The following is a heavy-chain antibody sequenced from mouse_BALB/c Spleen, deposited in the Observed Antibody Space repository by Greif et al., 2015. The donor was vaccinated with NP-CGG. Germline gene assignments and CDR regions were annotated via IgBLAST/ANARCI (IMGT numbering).Heavy chain of an antibody. CDR2: IYPGNVNT. V-gene: IGHV1S56*01. Sequence: VQLQQSGPELVKPGASVRISCKAPGYTFTSYYIHWVKQRPGQGLEWIGWIYPGNVNTKYNEKFKGKATLTADKSSSTAYMQLSSLTSEDSAVYFCANYRYDYYAMDYWGQGTSVTVSS. J-gene: IGHJ4*01. CDR1: GYTFTSYY. CDR3: ANYRYDYYAMDY. D-gene: IGHD2-14*01.